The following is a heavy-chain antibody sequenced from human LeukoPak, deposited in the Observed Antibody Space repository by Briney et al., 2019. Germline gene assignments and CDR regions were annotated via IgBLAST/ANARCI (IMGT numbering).Heavy chain of an antibody. D-gene: IGHD6-13*01. Sequence: GGSLRLSCAASGFTFSSYWMHWVRQAPGKGLVWVSRISYDGGDPSYADSVKGRFTISRDNAKNTLYLQMNSLTAEDTAVYYCARGYSSRLYNWLNPWGQGTLVTVSS. J-gene: IGHJ5*02. V-gene: IGHV3-74*01. CDR2: ISYDGGDP. CDR1: GFTFSSYW. CDR3: ARGYSSRLYNWLNP.